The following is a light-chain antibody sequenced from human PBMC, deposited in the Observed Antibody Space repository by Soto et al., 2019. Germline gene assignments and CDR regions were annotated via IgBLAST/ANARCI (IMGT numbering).Light chain of an antibody. V-gene: IGLV2-14*01. CDR1: TSDIAGYNY. J-gene: IGLJ1*01. CDR3: NSYTSSSTTYV. CDR2: EVT. Sequence: QSALAQPASVSGSPGQSITISCTGTTSDIAGYNYVSWYQQHPGKAPKLLIYEVTSRASGVSHRFPGSKSGNTASLTISGLQAEDEAEYYCNSYTSSSTTYVFGTGSKVTAL.